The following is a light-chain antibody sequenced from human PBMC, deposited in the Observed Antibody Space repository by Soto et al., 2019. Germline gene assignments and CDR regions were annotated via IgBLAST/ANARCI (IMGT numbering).Light chain of an antibody. J-gene: IGKJ4*01. Sequence: EIVMTQSPATLSVSPWERATLSCRASQSVNIYLAWYQQKPGQSPRLLIFGASSRATGIPARFSGSESGTEFNLTIRSLHAEDFAVYFCKQYDDGLRVTFGGGTKVEIK. CDR3: KQYDDGLRVT. CDR2: GAS. V-gene: IGKV3D-15*01. CDR1: QSVNIY.